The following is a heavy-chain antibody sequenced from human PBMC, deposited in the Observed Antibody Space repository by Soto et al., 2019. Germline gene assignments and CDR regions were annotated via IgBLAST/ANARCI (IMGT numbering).Heavy chain of an antibody. CDR2: IFSNDEK. D-gene: IGHD3-22*01. J-gene: IGHJ6*02. V-gene: IGHV2-26*01. CDR1: GFSLSNARMG. CDR3: ARYYYDSSGFLPNYYYGMDV. Sequence: QVTLKESGPVLVKPTETLTLTCTVSGFSLSNARMGVSWIRQPPGKALEWLAHIFSNDEKSYSTSLKSRLTISKDTSKSQVVLTMTNMDPVDTATYYCARYYYDSSGFLPNYYYGMDVWGQGTTVTVSS.